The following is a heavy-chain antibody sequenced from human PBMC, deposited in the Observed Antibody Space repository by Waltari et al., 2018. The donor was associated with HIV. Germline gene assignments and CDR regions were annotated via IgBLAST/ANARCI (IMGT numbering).Heavy chain of an antibody. V-gene: IGHV1-3*01. D-gene: IGHD5-18*01. Sequence: QVQLVQSGAEVKKPGASVKVSCKASGYTFTSYAMHWVRQAPGQRLEWMGWINAGNGNTKYSQKFQGRVTITRDTSASTAYMELSSLRSEDTAVYYCARAETDTAMVRYYYYYGMDVWGQGTTVTVSS. J-gene: IGHJ6*02. CDR1: GYTFTSYA. CDR2: INAGNGNT. CDR3: ARAETDTAMVRYYYYYGMDV.